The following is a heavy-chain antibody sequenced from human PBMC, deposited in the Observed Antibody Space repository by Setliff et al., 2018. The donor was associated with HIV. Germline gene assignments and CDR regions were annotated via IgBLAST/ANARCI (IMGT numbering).Heavy chain of an antibody. CDR2: IDYSGST. Sequence: SETLSLTCTVSGGSISSHYWTWIRQPPGRGLEWIGYIDYSGSTNQNPSLKSRVTMSVDTSKNQFSLRLSSVTAADTATYYCARDHNSGTLHAFDLWGQGTKVTVSS. CDR3: ARDHNSGTLHAFDL. J-gene: IGHJ3*01. D-gene: IGHD1-26*01. CDR1: GGSISSHY. V-gene: IGHV4-59*11.